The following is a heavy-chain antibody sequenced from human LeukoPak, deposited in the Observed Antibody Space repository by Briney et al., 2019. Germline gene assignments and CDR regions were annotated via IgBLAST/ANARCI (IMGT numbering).Heavy chain of an antibody. J-gene: IGHJ5*01. CDR3: VRGGTYWTVS. Sequence: TGGSLRLACAASGFVFSASYMSWVRKAPGKGREWVATIKPDGTEKYHVESVSGRFTISRDNTNDSLFLQMNSMRVDDTAVSYCVRGGTYWTVSWGQGTLVNVS. V-gene: IGHV3-7*01. CDR2: IKPDGTEK. CDR1: GFVFSASY.